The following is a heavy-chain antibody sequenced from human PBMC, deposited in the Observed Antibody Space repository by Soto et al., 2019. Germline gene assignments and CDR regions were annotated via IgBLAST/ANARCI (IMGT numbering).Heavy chain of an antibody. J-gene: IGHJ3*02. Sequence: GGSLRLSCAASGFTFSSYSMNWVRQAPGKGLEWVSSISSSSSYIYYADSVKGRFTISRDNAKNSLYLQMNSLRAEDTAVYFFARDLDDYGDYGSGAFDIWGQGTMVTVSS. CDR1: GFTFSSYS. V-gene: IGHV3-21*01. CDR2: ISSSSSYI. CDR3: ARDLDDYGDYGSGAFDI. D-gene: IGHD4-17*01.